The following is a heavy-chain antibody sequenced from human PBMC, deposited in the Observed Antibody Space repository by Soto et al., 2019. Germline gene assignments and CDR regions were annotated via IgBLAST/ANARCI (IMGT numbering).Heavy chain of an antibody. V-gene: IGHV3-30*18. CDR1: GFTFSSYG. Sequence: GGSLRLSCAASGFTFSSYGMHWVRQAPGKGLEWVAVISYDGINKYYADSVKGRFTISRDNSKNTLYLQMNSLRAEDTAVYYCAKPTTVDYFDYWGQGTLVTVSS. CDR3: AKPTTVDYFDY. J-gene: IGHJ4*02. D-gene: IGHD4-17*01. CDR2: ISYDGINK.